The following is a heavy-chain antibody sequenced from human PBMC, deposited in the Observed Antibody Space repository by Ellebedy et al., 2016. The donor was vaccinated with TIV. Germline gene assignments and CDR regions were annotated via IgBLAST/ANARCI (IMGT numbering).Heavy chain of an antibody. J-gene: IGHJ4*02. CDR1: GYTLTELS. D-gene: IGHD3-10*01. CDR3: ATDLTMVRGAENY. V-gene: IGHV1-24*01. CDR2: FDPEDGET. Sequence: ASVKVSCXVSGYTLTELSMHWVRQAPGKGLEWMGGFDPEDGETIYAQKFQGIVTMTEDTSTDTAYMELSSLRSEDTAVYYCATDLTMVRGAENYWGQGTLVTVSS.